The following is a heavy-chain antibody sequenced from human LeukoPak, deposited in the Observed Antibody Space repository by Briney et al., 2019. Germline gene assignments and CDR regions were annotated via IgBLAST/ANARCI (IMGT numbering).Heavy chain of an antibody. J-gene: IGHJ4*02. CDR1: GFTFSTSW. CDR2: IRHDGSET. Sequence: GGSLRLSCAASGFTFSTSWMSWVRQVPGKGLEWVANIRHDGSETYYVDSLRGRFTISRDNAKNLVYLQMSSLRAEDTAIYYCARDETYDYESNGYLDFWGQGTVVTVSS. V-gene: IGHV3-7*01. D-gene: IGHD3-22*01. CDR3: ARDETYDYESNGYLDF.